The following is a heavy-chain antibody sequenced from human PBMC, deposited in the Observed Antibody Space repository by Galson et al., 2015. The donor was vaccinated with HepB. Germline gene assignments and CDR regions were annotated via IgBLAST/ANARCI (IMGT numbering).Heavy chain of an antibody. Sequence: SLRLSCAASGFTFSSYNINWVRQAPGKGLEWVSSISSSSNYIYYADSVKGRFAISRDNAKNSLNLQMNSLRAEDTAVYYCARGWEQYFDYWGQGTLVTVSS. CDR2: ISSSSNYI. CDR3: ARGWEQYFDY. D-gene: IGHD1-26*01. V-gene: IGHV3-21*01. J-gene: IGHJ4*02. CDR1: GFTFSSYN.